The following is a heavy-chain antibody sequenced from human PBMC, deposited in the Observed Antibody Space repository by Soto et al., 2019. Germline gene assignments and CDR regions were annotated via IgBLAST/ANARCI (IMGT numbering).Heavy chain of an antibody. Sequence: GASVEVSCKASGGTFSSYAISWVRPAAGQGLEWMGGIIPIFGTANYAQKFQGRVTITAEKSTSTAYMELSSLRSEDTAVYYCASRITIFGVAIGWFDPWGQGTLVTVSS. D-gene: IGHD3-3*01. CDR3: ASRITIFGVAIGWFDP. V-gene: IGHV1-69*06. J-gene: IGHJ5*02. CDR2: IIPIFGTA. CDR1: GGTFSSYA.